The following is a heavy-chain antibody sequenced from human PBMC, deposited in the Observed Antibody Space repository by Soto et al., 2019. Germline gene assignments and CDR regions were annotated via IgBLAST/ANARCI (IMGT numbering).Heavy chain of an antibody. CDR2: IYYSGST. J-gene: IGHJ6*02. CDR3: ARGFDSEGYGMDV. V-gene: IGHV4-59*01. Sequence: SETLSLTCTVSGGSISSYYGSWIRQPPGKGLEWIGYIYYSGSTNYNPSLKSRVTISVDTSKNQFSLKLSSVTAADTAVYYCARGFDSEGYGMDVWGQGTTVTVSS. CDR1: GGSISSYY. D-gene: IGHD3-9*01.